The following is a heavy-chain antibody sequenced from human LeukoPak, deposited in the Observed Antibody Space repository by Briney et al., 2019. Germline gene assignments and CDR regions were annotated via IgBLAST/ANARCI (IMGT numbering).Heavy chain of an antibody. J-gene: IGHJ6*02. CDR2: ISYDGSNK. D-gene: IGHD3-10*01. V-gene: IGHV3-30-3*01. CDR1: GFTFSSYA. CDR3: ARGSTMVRGVILQDYYYYGMDV. Sequence: GGSLRLSCAASGFTFSSYAMHWVRQAPGKGLEWVAVISYDGSNKYYADSVKGRFTISRDNSKNTLYLQMNSLRAEDTAVYYCARGSTMVRGVILQDYYYYGMDVWGQGTTVTVSS.